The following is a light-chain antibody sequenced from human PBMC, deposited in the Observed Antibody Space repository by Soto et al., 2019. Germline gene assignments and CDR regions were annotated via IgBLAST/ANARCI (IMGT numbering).Light chain of an antibody. Sequence: EIVLPKDPSTPSLSPGGRATLSCRTSQSVNNNYLAWYQQKPGQAPRLLIYGASNRATGIPDRFSGSGTGTDFTLTISRLEPEDFAVYYCQQPGRPPQTFGQGTNVAI. J-gene: IGKJ1*01. CDR2: GAS. CDR3: QQPGRPPQT. V-gene: IGKV3-20*01. CDR1: QSVNNNY.